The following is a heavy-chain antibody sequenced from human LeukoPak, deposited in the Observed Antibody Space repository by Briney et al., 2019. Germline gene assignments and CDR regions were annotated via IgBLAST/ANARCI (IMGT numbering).Heavy chain of an antibody. V-gene: IGHV1-69*01. J-gene: IGHJ4*02. Sequence: SVKVSCKASGGTFSSYAISWVRQAPGQGLEWMGGIIPIFGTANYAQKFQGRVTITADESTSTAYMELSSLRSEDTAVYYCASARGGHSGYDSKYYFDYWGQGTLVTVSS. D-gene: IGHD5-12*01. CDR3: ASARGGHSGYDSKYYFDY. CDR2: IIPIFGTA. CDR1: GGTFSSYA.